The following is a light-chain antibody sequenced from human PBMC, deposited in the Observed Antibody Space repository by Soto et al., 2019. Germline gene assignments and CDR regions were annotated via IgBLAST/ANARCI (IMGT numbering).Light chain of an antibody. J-gene: IGKJ5*01. CDR2: AAS. CDR3: QQYNSYPIT. CDR1: QGLSNY. Sequence: DIQMTQSPSSLSASVGDRVTITCRASQGLSNYLAWFQQKPGKAPESLIYAASSLQSGVPSKFSGSGSGTDFTLTISSLQPEDFATYYCQQYNSYPITFGQGTRLEIK. V-gene: IGKV1-16*02.